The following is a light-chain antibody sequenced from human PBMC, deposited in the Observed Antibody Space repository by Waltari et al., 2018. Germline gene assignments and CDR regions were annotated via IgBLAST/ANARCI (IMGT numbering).Light chain of an antibody. CDR2: TAS. J-gene: IGKJ2*01. Sequence: DIQMTQSPSSLSTSIGDRVTITCRASQTISSYLDWYQQKPGKAPKLLINTASRLESGVPSRFSGSGSGTEFTLTISSLQPDDFATYYCQQYYSTPVTFGQGTKLEIK. V-gene: IGKV1-39*01. CDR1: QTISSY. CDR3: QQYYSTPVT.